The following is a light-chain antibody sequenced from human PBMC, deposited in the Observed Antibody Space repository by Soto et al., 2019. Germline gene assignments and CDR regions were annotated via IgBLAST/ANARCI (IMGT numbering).Light chain of an antibody. CDR3: QQYGSSPQT. V-gene: IGKV3-20*01. J-gene: IGKJ1*01. CDR1: QRVSSTY. Sequence: EIVLTQSPGTLSLSPGERATLSCRASQRVSSTYLAWYQQKPGQAPRLLIYGASSRATGIPDRFTGSGSGTDFSLTISTLEPEDFAVYYCQQYGSSPQTFGQGTKVDIK. CDR2: GAS.